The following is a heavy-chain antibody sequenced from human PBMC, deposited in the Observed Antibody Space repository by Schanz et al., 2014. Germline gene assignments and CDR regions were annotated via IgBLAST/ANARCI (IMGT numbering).Heavy chain of an antibody. V-gene: IGHV3-23*04. CDR3: ARDRRNADLDY. D-gene: IGHD1-1*01. Sequence: EVQLVESGGGLVQPGGSLRLSCATSGFSFSSYAINWVRQAPGKGLEWVSGISGSGASTYYADSVKGRFTISRDNSKNTVHLQMNSLRAEDTALYYCARDRRNADLDYWGQGTLVTVSS. J-gene: IGHJ4*02. CDR1: GFSFSSYA. CDR2: ISGSGAST.